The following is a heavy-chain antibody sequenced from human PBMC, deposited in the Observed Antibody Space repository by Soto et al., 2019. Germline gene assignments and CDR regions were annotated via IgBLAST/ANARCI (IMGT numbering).Heavy chain of an antibody. D-gene: IGHD2-15*01. J-gene: IGHJ3*02. CDR3: AKDRDDIGMVDAFEI. V-gene: IGHV3-23*01. CDR2: ISGRGVTT. Sequence: EMQLLESGGDLVQPGGSLRLSCAASGFTFSSYAMTWVRQAPGKGLEYVSAISGRGVTTYYADSMKGRFTISRDNSKNTLYLQPNSLRADDTAVYYCAKDRDDIGMVDAFEIWGQGTMVTVSS. CDR1: GFTFSSYA.